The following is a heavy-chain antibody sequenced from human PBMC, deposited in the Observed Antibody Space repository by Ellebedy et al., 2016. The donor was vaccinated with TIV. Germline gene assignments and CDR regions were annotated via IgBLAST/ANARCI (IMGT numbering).Heavy chain of an antibody. CDR2: ISYDGRSK. CDR1: GFTFGNYA. D-gene: IGHD3-10*01. CDR3: AKVQYYGTGSHLPAN. J-gene: IGHJ4*01. V-gene: IGHV3-30*18. Sequence: GESLKIPCAASGFTFGNYAMHWVRQTPGKGLEWVAVISYDGRSKYYSDSVRGRFTLSRDNSNDALYLQMDSLRTEDTAVYYCAKVQYYGTGSHLPANWGHGTLVTVSS.